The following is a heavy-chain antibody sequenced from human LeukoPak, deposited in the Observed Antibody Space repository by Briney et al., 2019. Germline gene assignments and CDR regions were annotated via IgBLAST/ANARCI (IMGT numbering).Heavy chain of an antibody. CDR2: IRSKAYGGTT. CDR1: EFTFGVYA. Sequence: GGSLRLSCTASEFTFGVYAMSWFRQAPGKGLEGVGFIRSKAYGGTTEYAASVKGRFAISRDDSKSIAYLQMNSLKTEDTAVYYCTRSITIFGVGPFDYWGQGTLVTVSS. CDR3: TRSITIFGVGPFDY. J-gene: IGHJ4*02. D-gene: IGHD3-3*01. V-gene: IGHV3-49*03.